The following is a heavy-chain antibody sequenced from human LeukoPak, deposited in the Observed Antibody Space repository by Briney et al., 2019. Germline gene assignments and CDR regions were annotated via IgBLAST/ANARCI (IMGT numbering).Heavy chain of an antibody. D-gene: IGHD5-24*01. V-gene: IGHV7-4-1*02. Sequence: ASVTVSFTASGYTFTSYAMNWVRQAPGQGLEWMGWINTNTRNPTYSQGFPGRFVSSFDTSVCKAYLQISSLKAEDTAVYYCAKENLEMDTIDYWGQGTLVTVPS. CDR2: INTNTRNP. J-gene: IGHJ4*02. CDR1: GYTFTSYA. CDR3: AKENLEMDTIDY.